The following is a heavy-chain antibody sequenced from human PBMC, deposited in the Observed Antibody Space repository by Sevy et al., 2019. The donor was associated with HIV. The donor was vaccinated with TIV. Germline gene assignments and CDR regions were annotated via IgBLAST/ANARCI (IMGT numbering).Heavy chain of an antibody. D-gene: IGHD5-18*01. CDR1: GFSFSSYG. V-gene: IGHV3-30*18. J-gene: IGHJ4*02. Sequence: GGSLRLSCVASGFSFSSYGMHWVRQAPGKGLEWVAPISYHGTNKYYGDSVRGRFTVSRDNSRNTLYLQMYSLSAEDTAVSYCAKISEQYIQTWYPFDYWGQGTLVTVSS. CDR2: ISYHGTNK. CDR3: AKISEQYIQTWYPFDY.